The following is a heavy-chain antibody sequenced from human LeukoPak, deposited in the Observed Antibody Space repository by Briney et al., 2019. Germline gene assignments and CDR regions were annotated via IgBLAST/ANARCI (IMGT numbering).Heavy chain of an antibody. CDR3: AKDGGGWYTSGWYYFDY. V-gene: IGHV3-9*01. J-gene: IGHJ4*02. CDR2: ISWSSGSM. Sequence: GGSLRLSCAASGFTFDDYAMHWVRQAPGKGLEWVSGISWSSGSMDYADSVKGRFTISRDNSKNTLYLQMNSLRAEDTAVYYCAKDGGGWYTSGWYYFDYWGQGTLVTVSS. CDR1: GFTFDDYA. D-gene: IGHD6-19*01.